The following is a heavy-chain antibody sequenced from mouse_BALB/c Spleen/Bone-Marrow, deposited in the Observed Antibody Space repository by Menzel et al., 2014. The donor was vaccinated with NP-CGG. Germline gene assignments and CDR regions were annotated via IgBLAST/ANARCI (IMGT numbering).Heavy chain of an antibody. CDR1: GYTFSSYW. V-gene: IGHV1-9*01. CDR2: ILTGSGSF. Sequence: LEESGAELMKPGASVKISYKATGYTFSSYWLEWVIQRPGHGLEWIGEILTGSGSFNYNEKFKGKATFTADTSSNIACMQLSSLTSEDSAVYYCARWHYGNYYYAMDYWGQGTSVTVSS. CDR3: ARWHYGNYYYAMDY. D-gene: IGHD2-1*01. J-gene: IGHJ4*01.